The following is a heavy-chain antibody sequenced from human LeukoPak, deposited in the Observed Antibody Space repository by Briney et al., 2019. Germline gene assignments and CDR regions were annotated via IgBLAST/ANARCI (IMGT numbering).Heavy chain of an antibody. Sequence: PSETLSLTCAVSGGSISSSNWWSWVRQPPGKGLEGIVEIYHSGSTNYNPSLKSRVTISVDKSNNQFYLKLSSVTAADTAVYYCAREADSPKGFHAVDIWGQGTMVSVSS. V-gene: IGHV4-4*02. CDR1: GGSISSSNW. CDR3: AREADSPKGFHAVDI. J-gene: IGHJ3*02. D-gene: IGHD3-22*01. CDR2: IYHSGST.